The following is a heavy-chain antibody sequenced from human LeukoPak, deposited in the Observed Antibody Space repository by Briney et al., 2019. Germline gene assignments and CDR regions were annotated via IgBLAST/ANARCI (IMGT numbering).Heavy chain of an antibody. CDR2: IYSSGST. J-gene: IGHJ4*02. D-gene: IGHD3-9*01. CDR3: ARTYYDILTGYYSGGGPFDY. V-gene: IGHV4-39*07. CDR1: GSSISSGSNY. Sequence: SETLSLTCSVSGSSISSGSNYWGWIRQPPGKTLEWIGSIYSSGSTYYNSSLQSRVIIIIDTPKNHFSLTLSSVTAADTAVYYCARTYYDILTGYYSGGGPFDYWGQGTLVTVSS.